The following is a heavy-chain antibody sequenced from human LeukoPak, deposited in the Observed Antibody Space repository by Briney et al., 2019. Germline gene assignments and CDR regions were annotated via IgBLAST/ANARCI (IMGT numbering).Heavy chain of an antibody. CDR3: ARDGGNWYYDSSGFPGGY. CDR2: ISGSSSYI. Sequence: GGSLRLSCAASGFTFSSYSMNWVRQAPGKGLEWVSSISGSSSYIYYADSVKGRFTISRDNAKNSLYLQMNSLRAEDTAVYYCARDGGNWYYDSSGFPGGYWGQGTLVTVSS. J-gene: IGHJ4*02. V-gene: IGHV3-21*01. D-gene: IGHD3-22*01. CDR1: GFTFSSYS.